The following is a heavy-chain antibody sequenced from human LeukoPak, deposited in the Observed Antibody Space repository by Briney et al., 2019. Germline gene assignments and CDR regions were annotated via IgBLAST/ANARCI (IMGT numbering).Heavy chain of an antibody. V-gene: IGHV4-4*07. J-gene: IGHJ3*02. CDR1: GGSTSSYY. CDR3: ARDRCAMCAFDI. D-gene: IGHD5-24*01. CDR2: VYPSGST. Sequence: SVTLSLTCTVSGGSTSSYYWSWIRQPAGKGLEWIGRVYPSGSTNYNPSLKSRVTMSLDTSKNQFSLNLSSVTAADTAVYYCARDRCAMCAFDIWGQGTLVIVS.